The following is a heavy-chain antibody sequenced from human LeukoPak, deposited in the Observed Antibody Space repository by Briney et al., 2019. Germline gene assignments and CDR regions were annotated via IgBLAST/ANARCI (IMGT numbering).Heavy chain of an antibody. CDR3: AREPPQYLFDY. CDR1: GGSISSH. J-gene: IGHJ4*02. V-gene: IGHV4-4*07. CDR2: IYISGST. Sequence: SETLSLTCTVSGGSISSHWSWLRQPAGKGLEWIGRIYISGSTNYNPSLKSRVTMSIDTSKNQFSLKLSSVTAADTAIYYCAREPPQYLFDYWGQGILVTVSS. D-gene: IGHD4-11*01.